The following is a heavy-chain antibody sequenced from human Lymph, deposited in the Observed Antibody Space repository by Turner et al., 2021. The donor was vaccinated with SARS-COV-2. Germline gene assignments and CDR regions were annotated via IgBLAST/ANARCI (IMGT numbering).Heavy chain of an antibody. CDR3: ARGGLYYYDSSAYYGDAFDF. CDR1: GYTFTGYY. CDR2: INPDSGGT. V-gene: IGHV1-2*02. J-gene: IGHJ3*01. Sequence: QVQLVQSGAEVKEPVASVKVSCKASGYTFTGYYMHWVRQAPGQGLEWMGWINPDSGGTNYAQNFQDRVTMTRDTSISTAYMELSRLRSDDTAVYYCARGGLYYYDSSAYYGDAFDFWGQGTMVTVSS. D-gene: IGHD3-22*01.